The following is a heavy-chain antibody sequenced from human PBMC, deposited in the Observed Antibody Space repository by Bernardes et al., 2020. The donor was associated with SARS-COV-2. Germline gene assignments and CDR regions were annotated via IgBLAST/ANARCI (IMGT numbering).Heavy chain of an antibody. CDR3: AVVPAAPDYYYYYGMDV. J-gene: IGHJ6*02. Sequence: ASLKDSCKVSGYTLTELSMHWVRQAPGKGLEWMGGFDPEDGETIYAQKFQGRVTMTEDTSTDTAYMELSSLRSEDTAVYYCAVVPAAPDYYYYYGMDVWGQGTTVTVSS. D-gene: IGHD2-2*01. CDR2: FDPEDGET. V-gene: IGHV1-24*01. CDR1: GYTLTELS.